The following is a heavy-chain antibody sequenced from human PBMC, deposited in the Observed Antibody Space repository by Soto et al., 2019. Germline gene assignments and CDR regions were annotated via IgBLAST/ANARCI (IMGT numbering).Heavy chain of an antibody. J-gene: IGHJ4*02. D-gene: IGHD6-6*01. Sequence: QVQLVQSGAEVKKPGASVKVSCKASGSTFTSYGISWVRQSPGQGLEWMGWIRAYNGNTNYAQKLQGRVNMTTDTSTSTAYMELRSLRSDDTAVYYCARVLPITPSGSSSAFDYWGQGTLVTVSS. CDR3: ARVLPITPSGSSSAFDY. CDR1: GSTFTSYG. V-gene: IGHV1-18*01. CDR2: IRAYNGNT.